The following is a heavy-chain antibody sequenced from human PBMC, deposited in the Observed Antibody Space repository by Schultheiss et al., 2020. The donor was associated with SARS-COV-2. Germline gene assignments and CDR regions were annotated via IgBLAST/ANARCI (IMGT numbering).Heavy chain of an antibody. D-gene: IGHD2-2*01. Sequence: GGSLRLSCATSGITFSDVWMSWVRQAPGKGLEWVGRIKSKTDGGTTDYAAPVKGRFTISRDDSKNTLYLQMNSLKTEDTAVYYCTTDSTMVARDYYYYGMDVWGQGTTVTVSS. CDR2: IKSKTDGGTT. J-gene: IGHJ6*02. CDR3: TTDSTMVARDYYYYGMDV. CDR1: GITFSDVW. V-gene: IGHV3-15*01.